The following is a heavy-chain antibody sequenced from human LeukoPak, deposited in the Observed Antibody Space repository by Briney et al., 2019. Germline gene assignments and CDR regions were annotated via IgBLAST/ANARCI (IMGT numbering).Heavy chain of an antibody. D-gene: IGHD6-13*01. CDR3: AKDFSSSWQFDP. J-gene: IGHJ5*02. Sequence: GSLRLSCAASGFTFSSNAMTWVRQAPGQGLECVSSISETSSHTFYADSVKGRFTISRDNTKNTLFLQMNSLRVEDTAMYYCAKDFSSSWQFDPWGQGTLVTVSS. V-gene: IGHV3-23*01. CDR1: GFTFSSNA. CDR2: ISETSSHT.